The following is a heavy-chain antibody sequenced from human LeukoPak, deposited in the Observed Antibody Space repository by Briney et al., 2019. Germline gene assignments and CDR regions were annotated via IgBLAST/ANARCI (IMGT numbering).Heavy chain of an antibody. V-gene: IGHV3-11*04. CDR3: ARVIRAYSSSWYVDY. CDR1: GFTFSDYY. J-gene: IGHJ4*02. CDR2: ISSSGSTI. Sequence: GGSLRLSCAASGFTFSDYYMSWIRQAPGKGLEWVSYISSSGSTIYYADSVKGRFTISRDNAKNSLYLQMNSLRAEDTAVYYCARVIRAYSSSWYVDYWGQGTLVTVSS. D-gene: IGHD6-13*01.